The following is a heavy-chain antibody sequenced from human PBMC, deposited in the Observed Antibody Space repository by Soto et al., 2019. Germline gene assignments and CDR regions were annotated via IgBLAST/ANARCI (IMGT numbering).Heavy chain of an antibody. J-gene: IGHJ4*02. D-gene: IGHD3-9*01. CDR3: AKLDFDSGDY. V-gene: IGHV4-39*01. CDR1: GGSISSRTDY. CDR2: VYYTGSP. Sequence: SETLSLTCTVSGGSISSRTDYWGWIRQPPGKGLEWLGSVYYTGSPHQNPSLSSRVTISVDTSKNQFSLKLSSVTAADTAIYYCAKLDFDSGDYWGQGTLVTVSS.